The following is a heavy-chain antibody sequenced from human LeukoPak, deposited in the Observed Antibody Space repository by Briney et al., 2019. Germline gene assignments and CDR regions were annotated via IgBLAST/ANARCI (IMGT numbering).Heavy chain of an antibody. V-gene: IGHV3-21*01. CDR1: GFTFSSYS. D-gene: IGHD3-9*01. CDR3: ARAPYDILTGYREDDAFDI. Sequence: PGGSLRLSCAASGFTFSSYSMNWVRQAPGKGLEWVSSISSSGSNIYYADSVKGRFTISRDNAKNSLYLQMNSLRAEDTAVYYCARAPYDILTGYREDDAFDIWGQGTMVTVSS. J-gene: IGHJ3*02. CDR2: ISSSGSNI.